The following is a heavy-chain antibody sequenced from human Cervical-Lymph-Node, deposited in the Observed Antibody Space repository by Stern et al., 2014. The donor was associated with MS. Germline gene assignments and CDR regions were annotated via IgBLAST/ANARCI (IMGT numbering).Heavy chain of an antibody. CDR1: GFSISSLG. J-gene: IGHJ6*02. V-gene: IGHV3-30*03. Sequence: VQLVESGGGVVHPGGSLRLSCAASGFSISSLGMHWVRPAPGKGLEWVAVISFVGSSKKYGDAVKGRFSISSDNSNNTMYLQMNSLRPEDTAVYYCMGVGDAMDVWGQGTTVTVS. CDR2: ISFVGSSK. CDR3: MGVGDAMDV.